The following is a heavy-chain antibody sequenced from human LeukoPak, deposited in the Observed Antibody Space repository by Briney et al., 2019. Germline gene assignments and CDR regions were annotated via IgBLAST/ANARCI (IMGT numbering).Heavy chain of an antibody. J-gene: IGHJ4*02. Sequence: ASVKVSCKASGYTFTNYDINWVRQATGQGLEWMAWMNPRSGDSRSAQKFQGRLTLTRDTSITTAYMELSTLRSDDTAVYFCATGLEVSADINAWGQGTQDTVSS. CDR2: MNPRSGDS. D-gene: IGHD3-16*02. CDR3: ATGLEVSADINA. V-gene: IGHV1-8*01. CDR1: GYTFTNYD.